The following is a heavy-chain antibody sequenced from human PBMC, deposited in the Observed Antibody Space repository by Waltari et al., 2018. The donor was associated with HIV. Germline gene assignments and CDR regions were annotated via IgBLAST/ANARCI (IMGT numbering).Heavy chain of an antibody. Sequence: QVQLRQWGAGLLKPSETLSLTCAVYGGSFSGYYWSWIRQPPGKGLAWIGEIKHSGSTEYNTSLKSRVTISVDASKNQFALKLSSVTAADTAVYYCARHGNYGDYVFDPWGQGTLVTVSS. D-gene: IGHD4-17*01. V-gene: IGHV4-34*01. J-gene: IGHJ5*02. CDR3: ARHGNYGDYVFDP. CDR2: IKHSGST. CDR1: GGSFSGYY.